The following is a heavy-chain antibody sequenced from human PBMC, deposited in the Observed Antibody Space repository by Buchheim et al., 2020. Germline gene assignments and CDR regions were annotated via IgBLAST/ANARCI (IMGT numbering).Heavy chain of an antibody. CDR1: GFTFSSYW. D-gene: IGHD2-15*01. CDR3: ARGYCSGGSCYGFGYFDY. V-gene: IGHV3-74*01. CDR2: INSDGSST. Sequence: EVQLVESGGGLVQPGGSLRLSCAASGFTFSSYWMHWVRQAPGKGLVWVSRINSDGSSTNYADSVKGRFTISRDNAKNTLYLQMNSLRAEDTPVYYCARGYCSGGSCYGFGYFDYWGQGTL. J-gene: IGHJ4*02.